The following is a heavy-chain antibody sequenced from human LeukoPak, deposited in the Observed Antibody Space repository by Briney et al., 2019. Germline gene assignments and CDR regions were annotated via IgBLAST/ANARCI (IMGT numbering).Heavy chain of an antibody. D-gene: IGHD5-18*01. J-gene: IGHJ4*02. V-gene: IGHV4-34*01. CDR3: ARGTAMVE. CDR1: GGPFSGYY. Sequence: SETLSLTCAVYGGPFSGYYWSWIRQPPGKGLEWIGEINHSGSTNYDPSLKSRVTISVDTSKNQFSLKLSSVTAADTAVYYCARGTAMVEWGQGTLVTVSS. CDR2: INHSGST.